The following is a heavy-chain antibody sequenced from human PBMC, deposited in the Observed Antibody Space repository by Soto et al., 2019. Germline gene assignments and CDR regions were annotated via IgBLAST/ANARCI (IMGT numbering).Heavy chain of an antibody. V-gene: IGHV4-30-4*01. CDR1: GGSIISGDYY. CDR3: ASWSGSYRGGWFDP. J-gene: IGHJ5*02. Sequence: PSETLSLTCTVSGGSIISGDYYWSWIRQPPGKGLEWIGYIYYSGSTYYNPSLKSRVTISVDTSKNQFSLKLSSVTAADTAVYYCASWSGSYRGGWFDPWGQGTLVTVSS. CDR2: IYYSGST. D-gene: IGHD1-26*01.